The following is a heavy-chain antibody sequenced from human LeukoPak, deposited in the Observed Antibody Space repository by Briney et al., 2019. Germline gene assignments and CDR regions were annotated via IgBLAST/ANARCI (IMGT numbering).Heavy chain of an antibody. Sequence: GGSLRLSCAASGFTFSSYSMNWVRQAPGKGLEWVSSISDSSSHKYYADSVEGRFTISRDNAKNSLYLQMNSLRAEDTAVYYCAREAGPFDSWGQGALVTVSS. CDR3: AREAGPFDS. CDR2: ISDSSSHK. V-gene: IGHV3-21*01. CDR1: GFTFSSYS. J-gene: IGHJ4*02. D-gene: IGHD3-10*01.